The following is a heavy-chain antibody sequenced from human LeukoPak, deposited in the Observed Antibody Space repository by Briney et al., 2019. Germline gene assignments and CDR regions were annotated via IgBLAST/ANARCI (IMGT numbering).Heavy chain of an antibody. CDR3: AKGSGWEASYFYYYMDV. V-gene: IGHV3-30*02. Sequence: PGGSLRLSCAASGFTFNSYGIHWVRQAPGKGLEGVAFIRYDGSSKYYVDSVKGRFTISRDNSNNTLYLKMNSLRAEDTAVYFCAKGSGWEASYFYYYMDVWGKGTTVTISS. CDR2: IRYDGSSK. J-gene: IGHJ6*03. CDR1: GFTFNSYG. D-gene: IGHD1-26*01.